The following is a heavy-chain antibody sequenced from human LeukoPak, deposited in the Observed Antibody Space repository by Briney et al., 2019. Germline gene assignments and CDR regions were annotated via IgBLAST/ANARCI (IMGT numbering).Heavy chain of an antibody. CDR2: ISGGTSGT. D-gene: IGHD6-6*01. V-gene: IGHV3-23*01. CDR3: VKDEWYGSSSYFDF. J-gene: IGHJ4*02. Sequence: ETLSLTCTVSGGSISSGGYYWSWIRQHPGKGLEWVSTISGGTSGTHYADSVRGRFTISRDNSKNTLYLQLNSLRADDTAVYYCVKDEWYGSSSYFDFWGQGTLVTVSS. CDR1: GGSISSGGYY.